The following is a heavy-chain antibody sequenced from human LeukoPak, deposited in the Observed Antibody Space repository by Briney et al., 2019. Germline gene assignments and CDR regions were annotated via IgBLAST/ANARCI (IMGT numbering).Heavy chain of an antibody. CDR1: GFTFSSYE. Sequence: GGSLRLPCAASGFTFSSYEMNWVRQAPGKGLEWVSYISSSGSTIYYADSVKGRFTISRDNAKNSLYLQMNSLRAEDTAVYYCARGKMGWLQPSGDAFDIWGQGTMVTVSS. CDR3: ARGKMGWLQPSGDAFDI. J-gene: IGHJ3*02. V-gene: IGHV3-48*03. D-gene: IGHD5-24*01. CDR2: ISSSGSTI.